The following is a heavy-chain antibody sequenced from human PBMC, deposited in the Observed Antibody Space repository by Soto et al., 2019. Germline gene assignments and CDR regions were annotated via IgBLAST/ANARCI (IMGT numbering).Heavy chain of an antibody. Sequence: QVQLVQSGAEVKKPGSSVKVSCKASGGTFSSYTISWLRQAPGQGLEWMGRIIPILGIANYAQKFQGRVTITADKSTSTAYMELSSLRSEDTAVYYCARDRAADDAFDIWGQGTMVTVSS. D-gene: IGHD6-13*01. J-gene: IGHJ3*02. CDR1: GGTFSSYT. V-gene: IGHV1-69*08. CDR3: ARDRAADDAFDI. CDR2: IIPILGIA.